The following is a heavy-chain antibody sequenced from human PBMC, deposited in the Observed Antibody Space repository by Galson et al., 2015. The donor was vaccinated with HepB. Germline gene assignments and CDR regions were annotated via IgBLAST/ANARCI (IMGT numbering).Heavy chain of an antibody. CDR1: GGTFRNYA. V-gene: IGHV1-69*06. D-gene: IGHD3-16*02. CDR2: IIPIFGTP. Sequence: SVKVSCKASGGTFRNYAIIWVRQAPGQGLEWMGGIIPIFGTPNYAQKFQGRVTISADKSTNIVYMELSSLRSDDTAMYYCARGTDYDYVWGTSRSKYYFDFWGQGTLVTVSS. J-gene: IGHJ4*02. CDR3: ARGTDYDYVWGTSRSKYYFDF.